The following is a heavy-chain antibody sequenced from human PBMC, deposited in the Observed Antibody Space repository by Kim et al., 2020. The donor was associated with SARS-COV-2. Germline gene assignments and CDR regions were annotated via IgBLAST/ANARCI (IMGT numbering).Heavy chain of an antibody. CDR3: ARGPTRNYFDY. V-gene: IGHV4-61*03. CDR2: T. Sequence: TNYNPSLESRVTISLDTSMNHFSLKLTAVSAAATAVYYCARGPTRNYFDYWGQGSLVTVSS. J-gene: IGHJ4*02.